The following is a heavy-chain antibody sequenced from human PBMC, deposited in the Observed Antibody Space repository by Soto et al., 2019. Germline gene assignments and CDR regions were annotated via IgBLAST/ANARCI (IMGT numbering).Heavy chain of an antibody. CDR3: ARGEQAVVVPAATPDV. CDR1: GGSISSGGYD. Sequence: SETLSLTCTVSGGSISSGGYDWSWIRQHPGKGLEWIGYIYYSGSTYYNPSLKSRVTISVDTSKNQFSLKLSSVTAADTAVYYCARGEQAVVVPAATPDVWGQGTTVTVSS. CDR2: IYYSGST. J-gene: IGHJ6*02. V-gene: IGHV4-31*03. D-gene: IGHD2-2*01.